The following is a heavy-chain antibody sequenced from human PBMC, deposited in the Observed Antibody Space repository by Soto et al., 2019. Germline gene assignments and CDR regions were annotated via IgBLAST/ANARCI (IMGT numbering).Heavy chain of an antibody. CDR3: AREVQVHTPAFVY. V-gene: IGHV1-69*19. CDR1: GGTFNTYA. J-gene: IGHJ4*02. D-gene: IGHD3-10*01. Sequence: QVQLVQSGAEMKKPGSSVKVSCQSSGGTFNTYAMNWGRQAPGQGPEWMGDISPMFGAANYAPKFQGRVTITADESTGTSYMKLSSLTSEDTALYFCAREVQVHTPAFVYWGQGTLVTVSS. CDR2: ISPMFGAA.